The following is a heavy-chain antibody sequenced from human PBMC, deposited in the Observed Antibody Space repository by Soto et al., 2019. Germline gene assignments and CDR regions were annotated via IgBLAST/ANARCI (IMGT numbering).Heavy chain of an antibody. V-gene: IGHV3-30*18. J-gene: IGHJ6*02. CDR2: ISYDGSNK. CDR1: GFTFSSYG. CDR3: AKDYSSSFHYYYYGMDV. D-gene: IGHD6-6*01. Sequence: GGSLRFSCAASGFTFSSYGMHWVRQAPCKGLEWVAVISYDGSNKYYADSVKGRFTISRDNSKNTLYLQMNSLRAEDTAVYYCAKDYSSSFHYYYYGMDVWGQGTTVTVSS.